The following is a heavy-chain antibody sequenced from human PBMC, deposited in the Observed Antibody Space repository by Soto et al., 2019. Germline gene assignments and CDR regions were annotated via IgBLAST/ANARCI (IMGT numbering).Heavy chain of an antibody. D-gene: IGHD3-3*01. Sequence: ASVKVSCKASGYIFTRYGISWVRLAPGQGLEWMGWISVYNGNTNYAQKFQGRVTMTRDTSRSTVYMELRSLRSDDTAIYYCARSSGGNFGIIIEGSNWFDPWGQGTLVTVSS. CDR2: ISVYNGNT. V-gene: IGHV1-18*01. CDR1: GYIFTRYG. J-gene: IGHJ5*02. CDR3: ARSSGGNFGIIIEGSNWFDP.